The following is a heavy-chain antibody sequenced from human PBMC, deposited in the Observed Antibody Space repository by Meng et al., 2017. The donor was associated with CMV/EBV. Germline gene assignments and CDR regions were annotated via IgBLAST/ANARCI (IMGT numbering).Heavy chain of an antibody. CDR1: GESFSGYY. CDR3: ARESMVRGED. D-gene: IGHD3-10*01. J-gene: IGHJ4*02. V-gene: IGHV4-34*01. CDR2: INHSGST. Sequence: QVQLQQWGSGLLKPSETLSLTCAVYGESFSGYYWSWIRQPPGKGLEWIGEINHSGSTNYNPSLKSRVTISVDTSKNQFSLKLSSVAAADTAAYYCARESMVRGEDWGQGTLVTVSS.